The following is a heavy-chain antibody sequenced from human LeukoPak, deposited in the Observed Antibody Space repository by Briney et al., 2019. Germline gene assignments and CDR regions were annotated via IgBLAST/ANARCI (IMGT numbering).Heavy chain of an antibody. CDR1: GGSISSGGYY. V-gene: IGHV4-31*03. D-gene: IGHD3-10*01. CDR2: IYYSGST. J-gene: IGHJ4*02. Sequence: PSETLSLTCTVSGGSISSGGYYWSWIRQHPGKGLEWIGYIYYSGSTYYNPSLKSRVTISVDTSKNQFSLKLSSVTAADTAVCYCARAVSMVRGVMGFDYWGQGTLVTVSS. CDR3: ARAVSMVRGVMGFDY.